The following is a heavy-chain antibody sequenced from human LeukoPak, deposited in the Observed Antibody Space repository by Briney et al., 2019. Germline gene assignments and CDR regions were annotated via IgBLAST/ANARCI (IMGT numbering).Heavy chain of an antibody. CDR1: GFTFSFYA. Sequence: PGGSLRLSCAASGFTFSFYAMHWVRQAPGKGLEWVAVTSYDGTNKYYADSVKGRFTISRDTSKNTLFLQMNSLRAEDTAVYYCARARIRLGGWYAFDYWGQGTPVTVSS. J-gene: IGHJ4*02. CDR2: TSYDGTNK. V-gene: IGHV3-30-3*01. D-gene: IGHD6-19*01. CDR3: ARARIRLGGWYAFDY.